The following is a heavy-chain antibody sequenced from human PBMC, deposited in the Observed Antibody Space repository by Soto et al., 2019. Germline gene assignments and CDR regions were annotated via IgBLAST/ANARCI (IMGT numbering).Heavy chain of an antibody. D-gene: IGHD6-6*01. J-gene: IGHJ5*02. Sequence: QVQLVESGGGVVQPGRSLRLSCAASGFTFSSYGMHWVRQAPGKGLEWVAVIWYDGSNKYYADSVKGRFTISRDNSKNTLYLQMNSLRAEDTAVYYCARDSVAARPDGNWFDPWGQGTLVTVSS. CDR2: IWYDGSNK. CDR1: GFTFSSYG. V-gene: IGHV3-33*01. CDR3: ARDSVAARPDGNWFDP.